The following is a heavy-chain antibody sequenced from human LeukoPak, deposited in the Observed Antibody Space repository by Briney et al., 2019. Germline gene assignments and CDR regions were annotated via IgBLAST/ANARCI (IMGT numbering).Heavy chain of an antibody. J-gene: IGHJ4*02. Sequence: PGGSLRLSCAASGFTFSSSAMSWVRQAPGKGLEWVSTITGSSGSTYYADSVKGRFTISRDNSKNTLYLQMNSLRAEDTALYYCAKGASPRSYAYFDYWGQGTLVTVSS. CDR2: ITGSSGST. V-gene: IGHV3-23*01. CDR3: AKGASPRSYAYFDY. D-gene: IGHD3-16*01. CDR1: GFTFSSSA.